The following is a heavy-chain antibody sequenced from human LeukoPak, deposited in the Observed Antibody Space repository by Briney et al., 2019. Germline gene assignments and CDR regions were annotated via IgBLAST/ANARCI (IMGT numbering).Heavy chain of an antibody. D-gene: IGHD1-26*01. CDR1: GYTFTSYA. V-gene: IGHV1-69*13. Sequence: SVKVSCKASGYTFTSYAISWVRQAPGQGLEWMGGIIPIFGTANYAQKFQGRVTITADESTSTAYMELSSLRSEDTAVYYCARGRQWDEQKGIFDYWGQGTLVTVSS. CDR3: ARGRQWDEQKGIFDY. J-gene: IGHJ4*02. CDR2: IIPIFGTA.